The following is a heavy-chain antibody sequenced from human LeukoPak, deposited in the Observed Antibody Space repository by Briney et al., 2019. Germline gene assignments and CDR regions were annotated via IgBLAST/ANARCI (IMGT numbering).Heavy chain of an antibody. J-gene: IGHJ4*02. CDR2: IYSGGST. CDR3: ARITYSASYYFDY. D-gene: IGHD5-12*01. V-gene: IGHV3-66*01. Sequence: PGGSLRLSCAASGFIVSSNYMSWVRQAPGKGLEWVSAIYSGGSTYYADSVKGRFTISRDSSKNTLYLQMNSLRAEDTAVYYCARITYSASYYFDYWGQGTLVTVSS. CDR1: GFIVSSNY.